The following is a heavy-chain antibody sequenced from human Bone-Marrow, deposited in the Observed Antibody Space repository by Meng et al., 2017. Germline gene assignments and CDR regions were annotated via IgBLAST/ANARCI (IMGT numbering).Heavy chain of an antibody. D-gene: IGHD4-17*01. CDR1: GGSISSSNW. J-gene: IGHJ5*02. Sequence: QVHLSGPGPGLVKPSGTLPLTCAVSGGSISSSNWWSWVRQPPGKGLEWIGEIYHSGSTNYNPSLKSRVTISVDKSKNQFSLKLSSVTAADTAVYYCARRVSGSGLTTDWFDPWGQGALVTVSS. V-gene: IGHV4-4*02. CDR3: ARRVSGSGLTTDWFDP. CDR2: IYHSGST.